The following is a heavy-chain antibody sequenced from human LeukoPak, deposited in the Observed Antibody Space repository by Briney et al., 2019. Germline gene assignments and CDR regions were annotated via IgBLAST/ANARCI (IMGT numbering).Heavy chain of an antibody. CDR1: GFTFSSYW. D-gene: IGHD3-22*01. CDR3: AKNTGSSGYYSYFDY. V-gene: IGHV3-7*03. J-gene: IGHJ4*02. CDR2: IKQDGSEK. Sequence: SGGSLRLSCAASGFTFSSYWMSWVRQAPGKGLEWVANIKQDGSEKYYVDSVRGRFTISRDNAKNSLYLQMNSLRAEDTAVYYCAKNTGSSGYYSYFDYWGQGTLVTVSS.